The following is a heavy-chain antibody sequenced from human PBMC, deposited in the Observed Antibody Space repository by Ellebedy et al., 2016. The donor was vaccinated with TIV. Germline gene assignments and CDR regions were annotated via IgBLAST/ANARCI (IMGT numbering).Heavy chain of an antibody. CDR3: ARGNWGEVGDY. J-gene: IGHJ4*02. CDR1: GYTFSNYG. V-gene: IGHV1-18*01. CDR2: ISAYEPDP. D-gene: IGHD7-27*01. Sequence: AASVKVSCKASGYTFSNYGISWVRQAPGQGLEWMGWISAYEPDPNYAQKFRDRVTMTTDTSTSTAYMELRSLMSDDTAVYFCARGNWGEVGDYWGQGTLVTVSS.